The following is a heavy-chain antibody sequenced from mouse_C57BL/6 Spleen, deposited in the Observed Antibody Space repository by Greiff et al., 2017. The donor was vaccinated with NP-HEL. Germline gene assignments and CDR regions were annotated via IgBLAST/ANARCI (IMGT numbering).Heavy chain of an antibody. CDR3: ARDDYDRGMDY. D-gene: IGHD2-4*01. CDR2: ISYDGSN. V-gene: IGHV3-6*01. CDR1: GYSITSGYY. Sequence: EVQLQESGPGLVKPSQSLSLTCSVTGYSITSGYYWNWIRQFPGNKLEWMGYISYDGSNNYNPSLKNRISITRYTSKNQFFLKLNSVTTEDTATYYCARDDYDRGMDYWGQGTSVTVSS. J-gene: IGHJ4*01.